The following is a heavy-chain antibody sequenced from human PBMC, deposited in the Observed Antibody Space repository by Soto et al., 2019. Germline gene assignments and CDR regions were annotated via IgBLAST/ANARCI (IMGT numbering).Heavy chain of an antibody. CDR3: ARDRNGALDY. Sequence: GGSLRLSCAASGLTFSSYSIYWVRQAPGKGLEWVSGISGSGSGTYYADSVKGRFTISRDNSKNTLYLQVNSLRAEDTAVYYCARDRNGALDYWGQGTLVTVSS. J-gene: IGHJ4*02. CDR1: GLTFSSYS. CDR2: ISGSGSGT. D-gene: IGHD1-1*01. V-gene: IGHV3-23*01.